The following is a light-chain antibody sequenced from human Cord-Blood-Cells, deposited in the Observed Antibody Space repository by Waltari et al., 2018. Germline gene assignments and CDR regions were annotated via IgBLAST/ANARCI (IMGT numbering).Light chain of an antibody. CDR2: DVS. Sequence: QSALTQPASVSGSPGQSFTISCTGTSSDVGGYNYVSWYQQHPGKAPELMIYDVSNRPSGVSKRFSGSKSGNTAALTISGLQAEDEADYYCSSYTSSSTLVFGGGTKLTVL. J-gene: IGLJ3*02. V-gene: IGLV2-14*01. CDR3: SSYTSSSTLV. CDR1: SSDVGGYNY.